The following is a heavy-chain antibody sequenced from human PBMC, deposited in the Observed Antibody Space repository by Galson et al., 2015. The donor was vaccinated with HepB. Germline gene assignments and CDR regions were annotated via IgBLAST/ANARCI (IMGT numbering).Heavy chain of an antibody. CDR1: GFTLRTYN. Sequence: SLRLSCAASGFTLRTYNMNWARQAPGKGLEWVSSISDSSTYIYYADSVKGRFTISRDNAENSLYLQTNSLRAEDTAVYYCARDSGYCSGGNCDFGMDLWGQGTTVTVSS. J-gene: IGHJ6*02. D-gene: IGHD2-15*01. V-gene: IGHV3-21*01. CDR3: ARDSGYCSGGNCDFGMDL. CDR2: ISDSSTYI.